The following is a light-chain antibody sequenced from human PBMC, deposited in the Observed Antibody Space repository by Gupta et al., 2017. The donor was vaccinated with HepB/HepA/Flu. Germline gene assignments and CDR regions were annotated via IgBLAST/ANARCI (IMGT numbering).Light chain of an antibody. CDR3: SSYTSSNTLYV. J-gene: IGLJ1*01. CDR1: SSDVGGYNY. Sequence: QSALTQPASVSGSPGQSITISCTGTSSDVGGYNYVSWYQQHPGKAPKLMIYDVSNRPSGVSNRFSGPKSGNTASLTISGLQAEDEADYYCSSYTSSNTLYVFGTGTKVTVL. CDR2: DVS. V-gene: IGLV2-14*03.